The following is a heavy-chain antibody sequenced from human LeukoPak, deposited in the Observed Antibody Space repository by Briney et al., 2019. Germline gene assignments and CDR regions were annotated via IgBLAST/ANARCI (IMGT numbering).Heavy chain of an antibody. CDR3: AKGAYGSGSYAWFDP. CDR1: GFTFSSYG. V-gene: IGHV3-30*18. D-gene: IGHD3-10*01. Sequence: PGRSLRLSCAASGFTFSSYGMHWVRQAPGKGLEWVAVISYDGSNKYYADSVKGRFTISRDNSKNTLYLQMNSLRAEDTAVYYCAKGAYGSGSYAWFDPWGQGTLVTVSS. CDR2: ISYDGSNK. J-gene: IGHJ5*02.